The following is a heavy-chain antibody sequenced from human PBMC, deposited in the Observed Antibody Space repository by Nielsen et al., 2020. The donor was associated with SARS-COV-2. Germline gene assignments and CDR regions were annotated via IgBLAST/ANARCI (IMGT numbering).Heavy chain of an antibody. D-gene: IGHD5-24*01. CDR3: TRGGDGHFDY. CDR2: ISYDGSNK. V-gene: IGHV3-30*03. J-gene: IGHJ4*02. Sequence: GESLKISCAASGFTFSSYGMHWVRQAPGKGLEWGAVISYDGSNKYYADSVKGRFTISRDNSKNTLYLQMNSLRAEDTAVYYCTRGGDGHFDYWGQGTLVTVSS. CDR1: GFTFSSYG.